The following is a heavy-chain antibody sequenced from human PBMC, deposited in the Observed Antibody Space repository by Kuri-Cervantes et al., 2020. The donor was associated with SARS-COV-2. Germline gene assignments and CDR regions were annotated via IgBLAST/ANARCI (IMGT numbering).Heavy chain of an antibody. CDR1: GGSFSGYY. CDR3: ARGDSGVVPAAALDY. J-gene: IGHJ4*02. Sequence: SQTLSLTCAVHGGSFSGYYWSWIRQPPGKGLGWIGEINHSGSTNYNPSLKRRVTMSVDTSKNQFALMLSYVTAADTAVDYCARGDSGVVPAAALDYWGQGTLVTVSS. D-gene: IGHD2-2*01. CDR2: INHSGST. V-gene: IGHV4-34*01.